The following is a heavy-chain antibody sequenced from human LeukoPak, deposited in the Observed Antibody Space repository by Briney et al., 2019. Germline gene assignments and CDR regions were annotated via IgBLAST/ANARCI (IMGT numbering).Heavy chain of an antibody. D-gene: IGHD3-10*01. Sequence: SETLSLTCTVSGGSISSHYWSWIRQPPGKGLVWIGYIYDSGSTIYNPSLKSRVTILGDTSKNQFSLKLSSVTAADTAVYYCARHATGSYSVPWLDPWGQGTLVTVSS. CDR2: IYDSGST. V-gene: IGHV4-59*08. J-gene: IGHJ5*02. CDR1: GGSISSHY. CDR3: ARHATGSYSVPWLDP.